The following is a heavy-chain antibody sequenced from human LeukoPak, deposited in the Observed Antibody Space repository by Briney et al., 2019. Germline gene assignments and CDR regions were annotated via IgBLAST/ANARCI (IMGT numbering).Heavy chain of an antibody. CDR1: GFTFDDYG. CDR2: INWNGGST. V-gene: IGHV3-20*04. D-gene: IGHD6-19*01. Sequence: RTGGSLRLSCAASGFTFDDYGMSWVRQAPGKGLEWVSGINWNGGSTGYADSVKGRFTISRDNAKNSLYLQMNSLRVEDTAVYYCAREIILEAVAGPNYFDYWGQGTLVTVSS. CDR3: AREIILEAVAGPNYFDY. J-gene: IGHJ4*02.